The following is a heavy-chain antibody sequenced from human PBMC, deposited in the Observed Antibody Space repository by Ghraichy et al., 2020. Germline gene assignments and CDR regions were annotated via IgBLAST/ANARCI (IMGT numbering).Heavy chain of an antibody. CDR1: GFTFSNYW. V-gene: IGHV3-7*01. D-gene: IGHD5-12*01. J-gene: IGHJ4*02. Sequence: GESLRLSCAASGFTFSNYWMTWVRQAPGKGLEWVAKIRQDGNEIYYVDSVKGRFTISRDKAKNSLYLQMNSLRAEDTAVYYCARVEKEWLLEYWGQGTLVTVSS. CDR3: ARVEKEWLLEY. CDR2: IRQDGNEI.